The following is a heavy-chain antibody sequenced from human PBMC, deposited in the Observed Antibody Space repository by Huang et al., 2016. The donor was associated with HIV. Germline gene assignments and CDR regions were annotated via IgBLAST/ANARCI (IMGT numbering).Heavy chain of an antibody. V-gene: IGHV4-59*02. Sequence: QVRLQESGPGLVKPSETLSLSCTVSGDSVSSHYWGWIRHPPGKGLEWIGTVYDSGTTNYNPRLKSRITISVDTAKNGYSVNITSVSAADTAMYFCVRDQGRLAVGGIDNWFDPWGQGALVTVSS. CDR1: GDSVSSHY. D-gene: IGHD6-19*01. CDR3: VRDQGRLAVGGIDNWFDP. J-gene: IGHJ5*02. CDR2: VYDSGTT.